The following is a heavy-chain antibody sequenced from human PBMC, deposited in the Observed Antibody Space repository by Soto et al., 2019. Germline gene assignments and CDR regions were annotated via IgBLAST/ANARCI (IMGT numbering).Heavy chain of an antibody. Sequence: QVQLVQSGAEVKKPGASVKVSCKASGYTFTSYAIHWVRQAPGQGLEWMGWINAVNGNTKSSQKLQGRVTITRDTSASTAFMELSSLRSEDTSVYYCARGDYYNIHDYWGQGTLVTVSS. V-gene: IGHV1-3*01. J-gene: IGHJ4*02. CDR3: ARGDYYNIHDY. CDR1: GYTFTSYA. D-gene: IGHD3-22*01. CDR2: INAVNGNT.